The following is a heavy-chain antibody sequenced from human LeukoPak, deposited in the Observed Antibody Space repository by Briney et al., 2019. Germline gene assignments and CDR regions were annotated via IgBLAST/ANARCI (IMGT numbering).Heavy chain of an antibody. CDR3: AKRGVVIRVLLVGFHKEAYYFDS. CDR1: GFTFSSYA. J-gene: IGHJ4*02. CDR2: ISYDGSNK. Sequence: PGRSLRLSCAASGFTFSSYAMHWVRQAPGKGLEWVAVISYDGSNKYYADSVKGRFTISRDNSKNTLYLQMNSLRAEDTAVYFCAKRGVVIRVLLVGFHKEAYYFDSWGQGALVTVSS. V-gene: IGHV3-30*04. D-gene: IGHD3-10*01.